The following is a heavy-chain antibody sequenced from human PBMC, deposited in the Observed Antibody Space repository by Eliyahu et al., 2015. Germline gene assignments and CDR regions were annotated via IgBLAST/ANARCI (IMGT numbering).Heavy chain of an antibody. V-gene: IGHV1-18*01. J-gene: IGHJ4*02. D-gene: IGHD3-10*01. CDR2: ISAYNGNT. Sequence: QVQLVQSGAEVKKPGASVKVSCKASGYXFTXYXXXWVRQAPGQGLEXMGWISAYNGNTNYAQKLQGRVTMTTDTSTSTAYMELRSLRSDDTAVYYCARDLGLAPEYYYGSESFDYWGQGTLVTVSS. CDR3: ARDLGLAPEYYYGSESFDY. CDR1: GYXFTXYX.